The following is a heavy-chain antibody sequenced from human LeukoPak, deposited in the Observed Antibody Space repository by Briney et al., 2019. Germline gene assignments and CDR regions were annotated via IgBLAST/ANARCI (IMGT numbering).Heavy chain of an antibody. Sequence: SETLSLTCTVSGGSISSYYWSWIRQPPGKGLEWIGYIYYSGSTYYNPSLKSRATISVDTSKNQFSLKLSSVTAADTAVYYCARTDCSSTSCYDTGIDYWGQGTLVTVSS. CDR2: IYYSGST. CDR1: GGSISSYY. J-gene: IGHJ4*02. CDR3: ARTDCSSTSCYDTGIDY. D-gene: IGHD2-2*01. V-gene: IGHV4-59*08.